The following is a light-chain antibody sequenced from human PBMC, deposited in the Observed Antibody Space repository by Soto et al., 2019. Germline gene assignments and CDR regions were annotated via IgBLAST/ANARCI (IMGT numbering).Light chain of an antibody. CDR1: QNIYSN. J-gene: IGKJ1*01. CDR2: DTS. Sequence: IVMTQSPATLSVSPGERATLSCRASQNIYSNVAWYQQRPGQAPRLLIYDTSSRATGIPPRFSGRGSGTDCALTISGLEPEDSAVYYCQQRATWPWTFGQGTKVDIK. CDR3: QQRATWPWT. V-gene: IGKV3-11*01.